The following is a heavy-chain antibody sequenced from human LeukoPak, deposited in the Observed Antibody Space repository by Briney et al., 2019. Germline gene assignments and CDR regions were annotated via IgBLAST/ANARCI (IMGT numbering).Heavy chain of an antibody. CDR3: AREPTTDYGDCDNYFDY. J-gene: IGHJ4*02. D-gene: IGHD4-17*01. Sequence: KLQGRVTMTTDTSTSTAYMELRSLRSDDTAVYYCAREPTTDYGDCDNYFDYWGQGTLVTVSS. V-gene: IGHV1-18*01.